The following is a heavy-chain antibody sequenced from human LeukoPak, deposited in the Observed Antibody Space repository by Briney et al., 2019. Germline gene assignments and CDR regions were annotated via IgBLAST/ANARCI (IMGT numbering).Heavy chain of an antibody. V-gene: IGHV4-39*07. CDR3: ARDRWELRAFDI. CDR2: IYYSGST. J-gene: IGHJ3*02. Sequence: SETLSLTCTVSGGSISSSSYYWGWIRQPPGKGLEWIGSIYYSGSTYYNPSLKSRVTISVDTSKNQFSLKLSSVTAADTAVYYCARDRWELRAFDIWGQGTMVTVSS. CDR1: GGSISSSSYY. D-gene: IGHD1-26*01.